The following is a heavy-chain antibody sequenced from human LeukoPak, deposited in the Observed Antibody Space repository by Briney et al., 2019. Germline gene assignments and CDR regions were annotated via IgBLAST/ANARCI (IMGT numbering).Heavy chain of an antibody. V-gene: IGHV3-7*04. J-gene: IGHJ4*02. CDR1: GFTFSSYW. CDR3: ARDLWGGSGSGFDC. CDR2: IKRDGSDK. D-gene: IGHD3-10*01. Sequence: GGSLRLSCAASGFTFSSYWMTWVRQAPGKGLEWVASIKRDGSDKYYVDSVKGRFTISRDNAKNSLYLQMNSLRAEDTAVYYCARDLWGGSGSGFDCWGQGTLVTVSS.